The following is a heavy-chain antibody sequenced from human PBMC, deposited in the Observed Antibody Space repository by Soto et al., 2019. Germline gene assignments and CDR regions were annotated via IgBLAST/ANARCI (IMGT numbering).Heavy chain of an antibody. CDR1: GGSISNSRYY. CDR2: IYHTGNT. CDR3: ARDYYDSSDYTTNWFDP. V-gene: IGHV4-39*01. Sequence: SETLSFTCTVSGGSISNSRYYWAWIRQPPGKGLEWIGSIYHTGNTYYNPSLRSRVTISVDTSKNQFSLKLTSVTAADTAVYYCARDYYDSSDYTTNWFDPWGQGTLVTVSS. J-gene: IGHJ5*02. D-gene: IGHD3-22*01.